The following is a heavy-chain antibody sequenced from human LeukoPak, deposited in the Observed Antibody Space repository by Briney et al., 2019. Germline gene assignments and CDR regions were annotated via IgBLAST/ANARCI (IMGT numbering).Heavy chain of an antibody. Sequence: PSETLSLTCAAYGGSFSGYYWSWIRQPPGKGLDRIGEINHRGSTNYNPSLKSRVTRSVDTSKNQFSLTLSSVTAADTAVYYCARGPYVWGSYRPAYYYMDVWGNGTTVTVSS. D-gene: IGHD3-16*02. V-gene: IGHV4-34*01. CDR2: INHRGST. J-gene: IGHJ6*03. CDR3: ARGPYVWGSYRPAYYYMDV. CDR1: GGSFSGYY.